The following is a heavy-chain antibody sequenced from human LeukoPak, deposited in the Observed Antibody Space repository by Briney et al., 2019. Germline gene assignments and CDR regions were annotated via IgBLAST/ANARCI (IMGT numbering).Heavy chain of an antibody. CDR2: IKQDGSEK. CDR3: ARASSNFWSGYYGY. CDR1: GFTFSSYS. J-gene: IGHJ4*02. Sequence: GGSLRLSCAASGFTFSSYSISWVRQAPGKGLEWVANIKQDGSEKYYVDSVKGRFTISRDNAKNSLYLQMNSLRAEDTAVYYCARASSNFWSGYYGYWGQGTLVTVSS. D-gene: IGHD3-3*01. V-gene: IGHV3-7*01.